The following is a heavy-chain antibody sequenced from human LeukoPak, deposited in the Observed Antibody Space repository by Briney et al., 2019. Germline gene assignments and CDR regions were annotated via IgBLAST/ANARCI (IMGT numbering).Heavy chain of an antibody. V-gene: IGHV3-72*01. Sequence: PGGSLRLSCAASGLTLSDHYMDWVRQATGKGLEWVGRTRNKVNGYTTEYAASVKGRFTISRDDSKNPLYLQLSSLKTEDTAMYYCVRVRGSGWDQNYFDCWGQGTLVTVSS. J-gene: IGHJ4*02. CDR3: VRVRGSGWDQNYFDC. D-gene: IGHD6-19*01. CDR2: TRNKVNGYTT. CDR1: GLTLSDHY.